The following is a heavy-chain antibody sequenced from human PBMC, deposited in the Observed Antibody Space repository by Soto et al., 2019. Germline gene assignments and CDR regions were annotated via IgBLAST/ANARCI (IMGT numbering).Heavy chain of an antibody. Sequence: PVRPLRLSSEASGFPFSSYGMHPVRQAPGKGLEWVAVISYDGSNKYYADSVKGRFTISRDNSKNSLYLQMNSLRAEDTAVYYCAKDSSSWYGETYFDYWGQGT. J-gene: IGHJ4*02. D-gene: IGHD6-13*01. CDR3: AKDSSSWYGETYFDY. CDR1: GFPFSSYG. CDR2: ISYDGSNK. V-gene: IGHV3-30*18.